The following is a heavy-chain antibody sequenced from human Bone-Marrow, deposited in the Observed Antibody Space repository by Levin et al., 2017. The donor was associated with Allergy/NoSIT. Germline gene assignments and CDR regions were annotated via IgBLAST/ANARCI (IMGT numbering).Heavy chain of an antibody. CDR2: IGDSGGII. CDR3: ARNYVWGSYRYFDS. D-gene: IGHD3-16*02. V-gene: IGHV3-11*01. CDR1: GFTFSDYY. J-gene: IGHJ4*02. Sequence: GGSLRLSCEASGFTFSDYYMSWIRQAPGKGLEWISYIGDSGGIIYYADSVKGRFTISRDNARNSLYLQTNSLRAEDTAVYFCARNYVWGSYRYFDSWGQGTLVTVSS.